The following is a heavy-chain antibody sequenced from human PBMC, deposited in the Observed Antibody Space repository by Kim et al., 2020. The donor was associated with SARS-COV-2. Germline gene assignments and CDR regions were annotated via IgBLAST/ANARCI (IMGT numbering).Heavy chain of an antibody. J-gene: IGHJ6*02. CDR2: FDFNSGRI. D-gene: IGHD3-16*01. V-gene: IGHV3-9*02. Sequence: SLRLSCVASGFTSHHYAIHWVRQTPGKGLEWVSAFDFNSGRIDYADSVRGRFTLSRDSAKNSLYLQMNSLKPEDTALYYCVKDTTQGGADVWGQGTTV. CDR1: GFTSHHYA. CDR3: VKDTTQGGADV.